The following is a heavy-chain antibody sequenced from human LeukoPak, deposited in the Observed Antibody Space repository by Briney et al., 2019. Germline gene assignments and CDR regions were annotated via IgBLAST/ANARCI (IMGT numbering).Heavy chain of an antibody. V-gene: IGHV4-59*08. J-gene: IGHJ4*02. CDR3: ARHVPGSSGWRQAVFDY. Sequence: SETLSLTCSVSGGSISSYDWSWIRQPPGKGLGWSGYIYYSGRTNYNPSLKSRVTISVDTSKNQFSLKLSSVTAADTAVYYCARHVPGSSGWRQAVFDYWGQGNLVTVSS. CDR2: IYYSGRT. CDR1: GGSISSYD. D-gene: IGHD6-19*01.